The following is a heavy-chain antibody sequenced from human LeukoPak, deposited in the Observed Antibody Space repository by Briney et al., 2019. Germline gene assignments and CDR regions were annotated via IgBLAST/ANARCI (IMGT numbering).Heavy chain of an antibody. CDR2: IYTSGST. CDR3: ARSGMVTHAFDI. CDR1: GVSMSAYQ. J-gene: IGHJ3*02. Sequence: SETLSLTCTVSGVSMSAYQWSWVRQPAGKGLEWIGRIYTSGSTNYNPSLKSRVTMSVDTSTNQFSLKLSSVTAADTAVYYCARSGMVTHAFDIWGQGTMVTVSS. V-gene: IGHV4-4*07. D-gene: IGHD5-18*01.